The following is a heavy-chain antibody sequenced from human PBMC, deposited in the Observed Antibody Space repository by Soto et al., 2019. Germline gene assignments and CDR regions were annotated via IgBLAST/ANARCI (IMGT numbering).Heavy chain of an antibody. D-gene: IGHD1-1*01. Sequence: QVHLVQSGAEVKKPGASVKVSCKASGYTFTSYGTNWVRQAPGQGLEWMGWISAHNGNTDYAQKLQGRVIVTRDTSTSTAYMELRSLISDDTAVYYCARGRYGDYWGQGALVTVSS. CDR2: ISAHNGNT. CDR1: GYTFTSYG. V-gene: IGHV1-18*01. CDR3: ARGRYGDY. J-gene: IGHJ4*02.